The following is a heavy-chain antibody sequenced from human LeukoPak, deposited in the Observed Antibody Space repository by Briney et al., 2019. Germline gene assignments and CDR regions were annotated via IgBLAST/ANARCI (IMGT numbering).Heavy chain of an antibody. CDR1: GYTFTGYY. Sequence: ASVKVSCKASGYTFTGYYMHWVRQAPGQGLEWMGWINPNSGGTNYAQKFQGKVTMTRDTSISTAYMELSRLRSDDTAVYYCARDCSHMVRGVSNGMDVWGQGTTVTVSS. CDR3: ARDCSHMVRGVSNGMDV. J-gene: IGHJ6*02. CDR2: INPNSGGT. V-gene: IGHV1-2*02. D-gene: IGHD3-10*01.